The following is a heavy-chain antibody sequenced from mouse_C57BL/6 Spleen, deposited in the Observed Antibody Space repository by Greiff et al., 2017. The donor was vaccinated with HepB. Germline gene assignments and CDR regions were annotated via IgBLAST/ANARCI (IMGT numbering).Heavy chain of an antibody. Sequence: EVKLVESGGGLVKPGGSLKLSCAASGFTFSDYGMHWVRQAPEKGLEWVAYISSGSSTIYYADTVKGRFTISRDNAKNTLFLQMTSLRSEDTAMYYWARPGGYGAMDYWGQGTSVTVSS. D-gene: IGHD2-2*01. V-gene: IGHV5-17*01. CDR3: ARPGGYGAMDY. J-gene: IGHJ4*01. CDR2: ISSGSSTI. CDR1: GFTFSDYG.